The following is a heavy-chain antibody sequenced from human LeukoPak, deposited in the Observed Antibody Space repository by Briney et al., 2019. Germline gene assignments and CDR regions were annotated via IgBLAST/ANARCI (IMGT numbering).Heavy chain of an antibody. CDR1: GDSIGSYY. CDR3: ASDERVQYCSGGGCYYY. J-gene: IGHJ4*02. CDR2: IYYSGST. Sequence: PSETLSLSCTVSGDSIGSYYWSWIRQPPGKGLEWIGYIYYSGSTNYSPSLKSRVTISVDTSKNQFSLKLSSVTAADTAVYYCASDERVQYCSGGGCYYYWGQGTLVTVSS. D-gene: IGHD2-15*01. V-gene: IGHV4-59*01.